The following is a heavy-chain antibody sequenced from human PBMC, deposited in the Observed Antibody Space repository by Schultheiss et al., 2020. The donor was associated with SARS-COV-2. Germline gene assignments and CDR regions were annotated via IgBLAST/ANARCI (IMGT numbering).Heavy chain of an antibody. CDR2: IDPSDSYT. CDR3: ARLGRIPKYSSLDY. J-gene: IGHJ4*02. Sequence: GGSLRLSCKGSGYSFTSYWIGWVRQMPGKGLEWMGRIDPSDSYTNYSPSFQGHVTISADKSISTAYLQWSSLKASDTAMYYCARLGRIPKYSSLDYWGQGTLVTVSS. D-gene: IGHD6-6*01. V-gene: IGHV5-10-1*01. CDR1: GYSFTSYW.